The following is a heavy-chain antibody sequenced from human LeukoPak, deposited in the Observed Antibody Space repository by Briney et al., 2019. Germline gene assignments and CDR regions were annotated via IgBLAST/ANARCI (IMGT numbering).Heavy chain of an antibody. Sequence: GASMRLSCAASGFNFSCYAMSWVRQAPGKGLESVSSIGGSGVSTYYADSVKGRFTISRDNSKNTLYLQMNSLRAEDTAIYYCAKDVAGVRGVRGGFDYWGQGTLVTVSS. V-gene: IGHV3-23*01. CDR2: IGGSGVST. J-gene: IGHJ4*02. CDR1: GFNFSCYA. CDR3: AKDVAGVRGVRGGFDY. D-gene: IGHD3-10*01.